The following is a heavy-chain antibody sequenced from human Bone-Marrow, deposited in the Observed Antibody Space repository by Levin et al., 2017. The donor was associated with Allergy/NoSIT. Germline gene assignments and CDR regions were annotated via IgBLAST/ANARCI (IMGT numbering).Heavy chain of an antibody. CDR2: IYYSGST. V-gene: IGHV4-31*03. Sequence: SETLSLTCTVSGGSISSGGYYWSWIRQHPGKGLEWIGYIYYSGSTYYNPSLKSRVTISVDTSKNQFSLKLSSVTAADTAVYYCASSLWFGESNARPYYFDYWGQGTLVTVSS. J-gene: IGHJ4*02. CDR1: GGSISSGGYY. CDR3: ASSLWFGESNARPYYFDY. D-gene: IGHD3-10*01.